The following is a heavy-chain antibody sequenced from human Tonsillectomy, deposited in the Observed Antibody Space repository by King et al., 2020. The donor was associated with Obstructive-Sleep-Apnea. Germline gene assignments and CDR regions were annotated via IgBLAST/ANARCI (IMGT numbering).Heavy chain of an antibody. CDR1: GYSFTSNW. Sequence: QLVQSGAEVKKPGESLKISCKGSGYSFTSNWVAWVRQMPGKGLEWMGVIYPGDSDTRNSPSFQGQVTISADKSITTAYLQWSSLRASDTAMYYCARLYSSGSVAYWGQGTLVTVTS. CDR3: ARLYSSGSVAY. D-gene: IGHD6-19*01. V-gene: IGHV5-51*01. CDR2: IYPGDSDT. J-gene: IGHJ4*02.